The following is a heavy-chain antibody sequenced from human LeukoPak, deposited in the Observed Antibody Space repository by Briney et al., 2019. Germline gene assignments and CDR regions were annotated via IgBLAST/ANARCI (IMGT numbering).Heavy chain of an antibody. V-gene: IGHV3-48*02. CDR3: ARDRGGYEFFDS. J-gene: IGHJ4*02. CDR2: ISTRSGTI. CDR1: GFTFSNYS. Sequence: GGSLRLSCAASGFTFSNYSMNWVRQAPGKGLEWVSYISTRSGTIYYTDSVKGRFTISRDNAKNSPYLQMNSLRDEDTAVYYCARDRGGYEFFDSWGQGILVTVSS. D-gene: IGHD5-12*01.